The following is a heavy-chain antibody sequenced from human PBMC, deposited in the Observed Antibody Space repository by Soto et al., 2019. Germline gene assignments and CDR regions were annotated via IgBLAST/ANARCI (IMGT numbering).Heavy chain of an antibody. CDR3: ARHKSGSDWLDP. Sequence: PSETLSLTCTVSGGSISYISYCWGWIRQPPGKGLQWIGCMFYSGATYYNPSLKNRVTLSVDTSNNEFSLKLVSVTAPDTAVYYCARHKSGSDWLDPWGQGTLVTVPQ. D-gene: IGHD2-15*01. CDR1: GGSISYISYC. V-gene: IGHV4-39*01. CDR2: MFYSGAT. J-gene: IGHJ5*02.